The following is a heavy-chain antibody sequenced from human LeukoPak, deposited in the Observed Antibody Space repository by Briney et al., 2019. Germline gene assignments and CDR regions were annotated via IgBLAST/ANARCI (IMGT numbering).Heavy chain of an antibody. J-gene: IGHJ5*02. V-gene: IGHV5-51*01. CDR3: ARRRYSGSPNWFDP. CDR1: GHSFTNHW. Sequence: GESLKISCEASGHSFTNHWIGWVRQMPGKGLEWMGIINLGDSDTKYSPSFQGQVTISLDKSISTAYLQWRSLKASDTAMYHCARRRYSGSPNWFDPWGQGTLVTVSS. D-gene: IGHD1-26*01. CDR2: INLGDSDT.